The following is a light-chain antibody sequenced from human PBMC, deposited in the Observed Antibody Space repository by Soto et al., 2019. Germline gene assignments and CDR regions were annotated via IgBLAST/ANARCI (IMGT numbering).Light chain of an antibody. CDR2: GAS. Sequence: EIVLTQSPGPLSLSPGERATLSFRASQSVTSNYVAWYQQTPGQAPRLLFFGASIRATGIPDRFSGSGSGTDFTLTISRLEPEDFAVYYCQQYGSSPWTFGQGTRPEIK. J-gene: IGKJ5*01. CDR1: QSVTSNY. V-gene: IGKV3-20*01. CDR3: QQYGSSPWT.